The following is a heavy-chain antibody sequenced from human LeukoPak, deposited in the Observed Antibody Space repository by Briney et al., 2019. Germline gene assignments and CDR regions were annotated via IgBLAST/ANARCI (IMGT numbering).Heavy chain of an antibody. D-gene: IGHD2-8*01. CDR2: MNPNSGNT. V-gene: IGHV1-8*01. CDR3: ARNGPSADDAFDI. CDR1: GYTFTSYD. Sequence: ASVKVSCKASGYTFTSYDIKWVRQATGQGLEWMGWMNPNSGNTGYAQKFQGRVTMTRNTSISTAYMELSSLRSEDTAVYYCARNGPSADDAFDIWGQGTMVTVSS. J-gene: IGHJ3*02.